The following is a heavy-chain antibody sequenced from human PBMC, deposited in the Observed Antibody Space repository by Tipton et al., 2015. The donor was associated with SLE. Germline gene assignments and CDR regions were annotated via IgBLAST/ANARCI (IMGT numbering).Heavy chain of an antibody. CDR2: MNPNSGNT. J-gene: IGHJ4*02. CDR3: ARIAVAGTEVFDY. D-gene: IGHD6-19*01. CDR1: GYTFTSYD. V-gene: IGHV1-8*02. Sequence: QLVQSGPEVKKPGASVKVSCKASGYTFTSYDINWVRQATGQGLEWMGWMNPNSGNTGYAQKFQGRVTMTRDTSISTAYMELSRLRSDDTAVYYCARIAVAGTEVFDYWGQGTLVTVSS.